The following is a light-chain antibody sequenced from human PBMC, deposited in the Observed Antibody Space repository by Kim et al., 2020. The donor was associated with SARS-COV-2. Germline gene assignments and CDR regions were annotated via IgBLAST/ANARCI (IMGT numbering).Light chain of an antibody. CDR1: QDIVND. CDR3: LEEKTYSWT. J-gene: IGKJ1*01. CDR2: AAF. Sequence: AIQMTQSPSSLSASVGDRVTLTCRASQDIVNDLGWYQQKPGKASNLLIYAAFNLQSGVPSRFSGCGSGTHFTLTITSLQPDDFATLYFLEEKTYSWTFGQGTKVDIK. V-gene: IGKV1-6*01.